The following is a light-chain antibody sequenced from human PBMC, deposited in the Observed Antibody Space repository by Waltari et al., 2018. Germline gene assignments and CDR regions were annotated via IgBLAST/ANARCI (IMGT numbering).Light chain of an antibody. CDR2: KAS. V-gene: IGKV1-5*03. CDR1: QSIINL. Sequence: DLQMTQSPSTLSASVRDSVTITCRASQSIINLLAWYQQKPGKAPKLLIYKASNLESGVPSRCSGSGSGTEFPLTISSLPPDDVASYYCQQYDNYWTFGQGTKVEIK. CDR3: QQYDNYWT. J-gene: IGKJ1*01.